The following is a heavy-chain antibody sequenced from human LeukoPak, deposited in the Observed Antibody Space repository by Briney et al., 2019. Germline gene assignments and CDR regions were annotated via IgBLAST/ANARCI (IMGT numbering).Heavy chain of an antibody. CDR2: FYYTGST. J-gene: IGHJ4*02. V-gene: IGHV4-61*01. CDR1: GGSVSGGSYY. CDR3: ASGQFLVSNDY. Sequence: SETLSLSCTVSGGSVSGGSYYWSWIRQPPGKGLEWIGYFYYTGSTNYNPSLKSRVTISVDTSKNQFSLRLSSVTAADTAVYYCASGQFLVSNDYWGQGILVTVSS. D-gene: IGHD5/OR15-5a*01.